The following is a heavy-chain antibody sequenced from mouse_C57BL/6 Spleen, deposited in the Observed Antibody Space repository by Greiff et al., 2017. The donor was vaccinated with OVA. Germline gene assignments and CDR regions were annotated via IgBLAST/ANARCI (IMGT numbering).Heavy chain of an antibody. CDR1: GYAFSSSW. V-gene: IGHV1-82*01. CDR3: ARSRVVAKDYYAMDY. D-gene: IGHD1-1*01. J-gene: IGHJ4*01. CDR2: IYPGDGDT. Sequence: VHLVESGPELVKPGASVKISCKASGYAFSSSWMNWVKQRPGKGLEWIGRIYPGDGDTNYNGKFKGKATLTADKSSSTAYMQLSSLTSEDSAVYFCARSRVVAKDYYAMDYWGQGTSVTVSS.